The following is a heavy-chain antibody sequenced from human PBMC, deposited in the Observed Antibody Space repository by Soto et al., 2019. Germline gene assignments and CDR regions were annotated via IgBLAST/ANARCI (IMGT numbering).Heavy chain of an antibody. D-gene: IGHD3-22*01. V-gene: IGHV4-30-4*01. CDR1: GGSISSGDYY. CDR3: ARVGGGSYYDSSGYYYYWFDP. CDR2: IYYSGST. J-gene: IGHJ5*02. Sequence: SETLSLTCTVSGGSISSGDYYWSWIRQPPGKGLEWIGYIYYSGSTYYNPSLKSRVTISVDTSKNQFSLKLSSVPAADTAVYYCARVGGGSYYDSSGYYYYWFDPWGQGTLVTVSS.